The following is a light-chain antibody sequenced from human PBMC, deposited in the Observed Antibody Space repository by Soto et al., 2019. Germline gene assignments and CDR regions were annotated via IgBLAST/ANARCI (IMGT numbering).Light chain of an antibody. CDR2: GAS. CDR1: QTISGT. CDR3: QQYDNWPWT. J-gene: IGKJ1*01. Sequence: EIGMTHSPASLSVSPGGRATLSVRASQTISGTLAWYQQKPGQAPRLLIHGASTRAPGFPARFSGSGSGTDFTLTISRLQSEDFAVYYCQQYDNWPWTFGQGTKVDIK. V-gene: IGKV3-15*01.